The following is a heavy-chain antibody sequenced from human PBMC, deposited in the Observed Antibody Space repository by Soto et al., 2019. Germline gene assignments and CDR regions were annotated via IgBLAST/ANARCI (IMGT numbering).Heavy chain of an antibody. CDR1: GFTFNDYA. CDR3: ARSSDYNLLDY. D-gene: IGHD4-17*01. J-gene: IGHJ4*02. CDR2: ISFDASNK. Sequence: PGGSLRLSCAASGFTFNDYALHWVRQAPGKGLEWVAVISFDASNKYYADSVKGRFTISRDKSNDTLFLQMNSLRSEDTAVYYCARSSDYNLLDYWGQGALVTVSS. V-gene: IGHV3-30-3*01.